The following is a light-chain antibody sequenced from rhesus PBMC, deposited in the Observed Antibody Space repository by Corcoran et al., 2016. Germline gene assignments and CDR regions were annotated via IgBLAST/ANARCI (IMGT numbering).Light chain of an antibody. CDR3: QHNYGTPHN. J-gene: IGKJ2*01. Sequence: DIQMTQSPSSLSASIGDRVTITCRTSDNVNKYLNWYQQKQGKAPKILIFRASTLERGVPSRFSDSGSGADYTFSISSLQPEDVATYYCQHNYGTPHNFGQGTKVEI. CDR1: DNVNKY. V-gene: IGKV1-74*01. CDR2: RAS.